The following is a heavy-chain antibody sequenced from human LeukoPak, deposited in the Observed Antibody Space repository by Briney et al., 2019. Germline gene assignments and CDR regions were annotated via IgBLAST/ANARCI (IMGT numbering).Heavy chain of an antibody. Sequence: GGSLRLSCAASGFSFSSFGMSWFRQAPRKGLEWVSTISATGGNTYYADSVKGRFTISRDNSKNTLYLQMNSLRAEDTAVYYCAKGTYNWNAKHDAFDIWGQGTMVTVSS. V-gene: IGHV3-23*01. J-gene: IGHJ3*02. CDR1: GFSFSSFG. CDR2: ISATGGNT. CDR3: AKGTYNWNAKHDAFDI. D-gene: IGHD1-20*01.